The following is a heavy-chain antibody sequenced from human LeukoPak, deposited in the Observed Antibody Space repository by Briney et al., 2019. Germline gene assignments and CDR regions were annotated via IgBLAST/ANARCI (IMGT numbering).Heavy chain of an antibody. V-gene: IGHV3-21*01. CDR3: PSDRGIVVVIAKFEY. D-gene: IGHD2-21*01. Sequence: GGSLRLSCAASGFTFSSYSMNWVRQAPGKGLEGVSSISSSSSYIFYAVSVKGRFTISRDNAENSVSVQMNSVRAEDTAVLYCPSDRGIVVVIAKFEYWPQGTLVTVSS. CDR2: ISSSSSYI. J-gene: IGHJ4*02. CDR1: GFTFSSYS.